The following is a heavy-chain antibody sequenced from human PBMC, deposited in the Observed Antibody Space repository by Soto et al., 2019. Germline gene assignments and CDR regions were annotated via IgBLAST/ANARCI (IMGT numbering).Heavy chain of an antibody. CDR1: GGTFSSYA. V-gene: IGHV1-69*06. Sequence: RASVKVSCKASGGTFSSYAISWVQQAPGQGLEWMGGIIPIFGTANYAQKFQGRVTITADKSTSTAYMELSSLRSEDTAVYYCARDSEYYDILTGQSRSWFDPWGQGTLVTVSS. J-gene: IGHJ5*02. CDR3: ARDSEYYDILTGQSRSWFDP. CDR2: IIPIFGTA. D-gene: IGHD3-9*01.